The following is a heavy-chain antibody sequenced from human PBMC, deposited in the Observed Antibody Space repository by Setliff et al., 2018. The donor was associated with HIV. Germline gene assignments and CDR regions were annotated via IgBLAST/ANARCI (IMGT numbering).Heavy chain of an antibody. Sequence: PSETLSLTCTVSGGSISSGSYYWSWIRQPAGKGLEWIGHIYTSGSTNYNPSLKSRVTISVDTSKNQFSLKLNSVTAADTAVYYCARLRYNWNDWGRYYFDYWGQGTLVTVSS. V-gene: IGHV4-61*09. D-gene: IGHD1-20*01. CDR2: IYTSGST. CDR3: ARLRYNWNDWGRYYFDY. J-gene: IGHJ4*02. CDR1: GGSISSGSYY.